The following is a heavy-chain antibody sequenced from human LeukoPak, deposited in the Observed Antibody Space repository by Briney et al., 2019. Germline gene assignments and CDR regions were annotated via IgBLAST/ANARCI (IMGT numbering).Heavy chain of an antibody. V-gene: IGHV5-51*01. CDR2: IDPGDSDT. J-gene: IGHJ4*02. CDR3: ARGESGGSCDY. D-gene: IGHD2-15*01. CDR1: GNSFTTYW. Sequence: GESLKISCKASGNSFTTYWIGWVRQMPGKGLEWMGIIDPGDSDTRYSPSFQGQVIMSADKSISTAYLQWSSLKASDTAMYYCARGESGGSCDYWGQGTLVTVSS.